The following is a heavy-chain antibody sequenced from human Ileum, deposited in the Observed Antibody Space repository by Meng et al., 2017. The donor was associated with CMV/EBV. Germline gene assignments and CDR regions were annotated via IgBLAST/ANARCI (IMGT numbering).Heavy chain of an antibody. Sequence: LTCTVSGVSISSDGYYWSWIRQHPGKGLEWMGYICCGGSTYYNPSLKSRLTFSLDTSKNQFSLKLSSVTAADTAVYYCVRETWGVDYWGQGTLVTVSS. CDR3: VRETWGVDY. D-gene: IGHD3-16*01. CDR1: GVSISSDGYY. J-gene: IGHJ4*02. CDR2: ICCGGST. V-gene: IGHV4-31*03.